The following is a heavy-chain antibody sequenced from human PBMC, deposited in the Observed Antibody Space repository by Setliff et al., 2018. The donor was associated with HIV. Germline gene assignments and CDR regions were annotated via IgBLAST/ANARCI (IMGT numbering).Heavy chain of an antibody. CDR3: ARRIQLRDSSGRSCWTFDI. V-gene: IGHV4-4*09. CDR1: DGAISSWY. J-gene: IGHJ3*02. D-gene: IGHD2-15*01. Sequence: SETLSLTCTVSDGAISSWYWNWIRQPPGKGLEWIGNIFSGGSTQYNPSLESRVTISVDTSKNQFSLKLSSVTAADTAVYYCARRIQLRDSSGRSCWTFDIWGQGTMVTVSS. CDR2: IFSGGST.